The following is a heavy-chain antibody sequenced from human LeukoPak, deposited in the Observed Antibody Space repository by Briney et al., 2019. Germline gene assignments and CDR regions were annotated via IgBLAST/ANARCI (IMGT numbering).Heavy chain of an antibody. D-gene: IGHD3-10*01. Sequence: PSETLSLTCAVSGGSISSGGYSWSWIRQPPGKGLEWIGYIYHSGSTYYNPSLKSRVTISVDRSKNQFSLKLSSVTAADTAVYYCARGGGRFGEFTAFDYWGQGTLVTASS. V-gene: IGHV4-30-2*01. CDR1: GGSISSGGYS. CDR3: ARGGGRFGEFTAFDY. CDR2: IYHSGST. J-gene: IGHJ4*02.